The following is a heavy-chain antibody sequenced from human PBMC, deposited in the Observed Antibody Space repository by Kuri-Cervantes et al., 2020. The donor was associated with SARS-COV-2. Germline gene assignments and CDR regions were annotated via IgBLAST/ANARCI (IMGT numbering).Heavy chain of an antibody. CDR3: ATVTTLNYYFDY. Sequence: SVKVSCKASGGTFGRYVLSWVRQAPGQGLEWMGGIIPLFGTANYVQKFQGRVTITADKSTSTAYMELSSLRSEDTAVYYCATVTTLNYYFDYWGQGTLVTV. J-gene: IGHJ4*02. CDR1: GGTFGRYV. D-gene: IGHD4-17*01. V-gene: IGHV1-69*06. CDR2: IIPLFGTA.